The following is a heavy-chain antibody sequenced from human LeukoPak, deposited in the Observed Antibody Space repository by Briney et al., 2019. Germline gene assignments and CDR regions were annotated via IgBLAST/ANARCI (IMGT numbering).Heavy chain of an antibody. CDR2: IYYSGST. D-gene: IGHD2-2*02. CDR3: ARSERGAIGTFDP. J-gene: IGHJ5*02. Sequence: SETLSLTCTVSGGSISSYYWSWIRQPPGKGLVWIGYIYYSGSTNYNPSLTSRVTISVDTSKNQFSLKLSSVPAADTAVYYCARSERGAIGTFDPGGQGTLVTVS. V-gene: IGHV4-59*01. CDR1: GGSISSYY.